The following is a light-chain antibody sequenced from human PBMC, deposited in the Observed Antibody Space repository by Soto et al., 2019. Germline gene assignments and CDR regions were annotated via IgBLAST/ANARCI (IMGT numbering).Light chain of an antibody. V-gene: IGKV3-15*01. CDR3: QQYNNWPPWT. CDR1: QSVSSP. Sequence: ILVSQSAATLSVSPGERATLSCRASQSVSSPLAWYQQKPGQALRLLIYGASTRATDIPARFSGSGSGTEFTLTISSLQSEDFAVYYCQQYNNWPPWTFGQGTKVDIK. J-gene: IGKJ1*01. CDR2: GAS.